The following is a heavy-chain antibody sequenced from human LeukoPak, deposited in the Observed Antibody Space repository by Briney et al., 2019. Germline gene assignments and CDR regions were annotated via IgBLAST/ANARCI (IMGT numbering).Heavy chain of an antibody. CDR2: IYHSGST. CDR3: ARVAGRITMVQVYYYYMDV. J-gene: IGHJ6*03. Sequence: SETLSLTCTVSGYSISSGYYWGWIRQPPGKGLEWIGSIYHSGSTYYNPSLKSRVTISVDTSKNQFSLKLSSVTAADTAVYYCARVAGRITMVQVYYYYMDVWGKGTPVTVSS. V-gene: IGHV4-38-2*02. CDR1: GYSISSGYY. D-gene: IGHD3-10*01.